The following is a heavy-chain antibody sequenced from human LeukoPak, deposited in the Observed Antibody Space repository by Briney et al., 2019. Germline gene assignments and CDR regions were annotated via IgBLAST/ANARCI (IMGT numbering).Heavy chain of an antibody. D-gene: IGHD6-13*01. CDR1: GYTFTGYY. CDR3: ARGLGSRWGDLPDY. CDR2: IDPNSGGT. V-gene: IGHV1-2*02. Sequence: GASVKVSCKASGYTFTGYYMHWVRQAPGQGLEWMGWIDPNSGGTNYAQKFQGRVTMTTDTSTSTAYMELRSLRSDDTAVYYCARGLGSRWGDLPDYWGQGTLVTVSS. J-gene: IGHJ4*02.